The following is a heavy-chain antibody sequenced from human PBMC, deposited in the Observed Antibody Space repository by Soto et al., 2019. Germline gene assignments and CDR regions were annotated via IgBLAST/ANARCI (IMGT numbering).Heavy chain of an antibody. CDR1: GYTFTGYY. Sequence: GASVKVSCKASGYTFTGYYMHWVRQAPGQGLEWMGWINPNSGGTNYAQKFQGWVTMTRDTSISTAYMELSRLRSDDTAVYYCARAGRGYYDSSGYYFISWGQGTLVTVSS. CDR3: ARAGRGYYDSSGYYFIS. D-gene: IGHD3-22*01. J-gene: IGHJ5*02. V-gene: IGHV1-2*04. CDR2: INPNSGGT.